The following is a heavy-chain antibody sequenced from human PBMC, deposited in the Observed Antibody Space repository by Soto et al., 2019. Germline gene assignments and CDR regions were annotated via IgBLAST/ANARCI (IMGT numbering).Heavy chain of an antibody. CDR1: GGSISSYY. CDR2: IYYSGST. D-gene: IGHD3-22*01. V-gene: IGHV4-59*01. Sequence: QVQLQESGPGLVKPSETLSLTCTVSGGSISSYYWSWIRQPPGKGLEWIGYIYYSGSTNYNPSLKNRVTKSVDTSRNRYALKGSSGTAAVTAVYYCASGGPRMIVRGWFDPWGQGTLVTVSS. J-gene: IGHJ5*02. CDR3: ASGGPRMIVRGWFDP.